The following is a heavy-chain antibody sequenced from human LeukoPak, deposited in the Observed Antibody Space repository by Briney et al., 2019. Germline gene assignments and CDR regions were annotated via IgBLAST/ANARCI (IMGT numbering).Heavy chain of an antibody. V-gene: IGHV1-8*01. CDR1: GYTFTSYD. J-gene: IGHJ6*03. Sequence: GASVKVSCKASGYTFTSYDINWVRQATGQGLEWMGWMNPNSGNTGYAQKFQGRVIMTRNTSISTAYMELSSLKSEDTAVYYCATFTVTAHYYYYMDVWGKGTTVTVSS. D-gene: IGHD4-11*01. CDR2: MNPNSGNT. CDR3: ATFTVTAHYYYYMDV.